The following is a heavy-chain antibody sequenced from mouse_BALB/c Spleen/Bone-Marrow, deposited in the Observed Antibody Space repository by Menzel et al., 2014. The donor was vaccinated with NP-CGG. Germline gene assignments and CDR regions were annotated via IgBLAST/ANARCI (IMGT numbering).Heavy chain of an antibody. Sequence: VQLVESGPGLVAPSQSLSITCTVSGFSLTSYGVHWVRQPPGKGLEWLGIIWAGGSTNYKSALMSRLSISKDNSKSRVFLKMNSLQTDDTAMYYCARDRRDYGKAWYFDVWGAGTTVTVSS. CDR1: GFSLTSYG. CDR2: IWAGGST. D-gene: IGHD2-1*01. V-gene: IGHV2-9*02. CDR3: ARDRRDYGKAWYFDV. J-gene: IGHJ1*01.